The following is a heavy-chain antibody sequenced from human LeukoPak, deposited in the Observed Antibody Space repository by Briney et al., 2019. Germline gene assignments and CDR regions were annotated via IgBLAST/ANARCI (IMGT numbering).Heavy chain of an antibody. CDR3: PRGSSSYPGDI. D-gene: IGHD6-6*01. CDR1: GFTFNSYT. J-gene: IGHJ3*02. CDR2: ISSSSSYS. Sequence: GGSLRLSCAASGFTFNSYTMNWVRQAPGRGLEWVSCISSSSSYSHYADSVKGRFTISRDNAKNSLYLQMNSLRAEDTAAYYCPRGSSSYPGDIWGQWTRVTVSS. V-gene: IGHV3-21*01.